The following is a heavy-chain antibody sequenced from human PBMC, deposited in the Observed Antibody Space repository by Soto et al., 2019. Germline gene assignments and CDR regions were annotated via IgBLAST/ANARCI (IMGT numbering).Heavy chain of an antibody. CDR2: IYHSGST. Sequence: TSLPMSVTRPVSDGSISSYYWSRIRQPPGKGLEWIGYIYHSGSTYYNPSLKSRVTISVDRSKNQFSLKLSSVTAADTAVYYCARGQVVAAQHWGQGTLVTVS. V-gene: IGHV4-30-2*01. CDR1: DGSISSYY. J-gene: IGHJ4*02. D-gene: IGHD2-15*01. CDR3: ARGQVVAAQH.